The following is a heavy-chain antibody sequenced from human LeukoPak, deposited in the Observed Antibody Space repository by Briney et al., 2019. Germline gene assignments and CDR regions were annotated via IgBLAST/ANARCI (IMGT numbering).Heavy chain of an antibody. Sequence: KPSETLSLTCTVSGGSINTYFWTWIWQPPGKGLEWIGYINYSGSTNSNPSLKSRVAISVDTSKNQFSVKLSSVTAADTAVYYCARQHSPGYFDYWGQGTLVTVSS. J-gene: IGHJ4*02. CDR2: INYSGST. CDR3: ARQHSPGYFDY. CDR1: GGSINTYF. D-gene: IGHD1-14*01. V-gene: IGHV4-59*08.